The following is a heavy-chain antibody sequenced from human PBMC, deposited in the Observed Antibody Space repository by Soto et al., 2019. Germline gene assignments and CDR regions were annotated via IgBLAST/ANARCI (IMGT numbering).Heavy chain of an antibody. V-gene: IGHV3-30*18. J-gene: IGHJ4*02. D-gene: IGHD1-1*01. CDR1: GFTFSSYG. CDR2: ISYDVSNK. Sequence: GGSLRLSCAASGFTFSSYGMHWVRQAPGKGLEWVAVISYDVSNKYYADSVKGRFTISRDNSKNTLYLQMNSLRAEDTAVYYCAKDQDPYVERLEFDYWGQGTPVTVSS. CDR3: AKDQDPYVERLEFDY.